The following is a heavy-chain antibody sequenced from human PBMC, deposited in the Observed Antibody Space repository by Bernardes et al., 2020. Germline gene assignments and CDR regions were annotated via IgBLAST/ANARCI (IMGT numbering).Heavy chain of an antibody. CDR3: ATSSSGAYEAWFDP. CDR1: GLTFTNYN. J-gene: IGHJ5*02. Sequence: VGSLRLSCAASGLTFTNYNINWIRQAPGKGLEWVSSITHTGTVRFYADSVKGRFTVSRDNGKNSLYLQMNSLTAGDTAVYYCATSSSGAYEAWFDPWGQGIPVTVSS. V-gene: IGHV3-48*01. CDR2: ITHTGTVR. D-gene: IGHD5-12*01.